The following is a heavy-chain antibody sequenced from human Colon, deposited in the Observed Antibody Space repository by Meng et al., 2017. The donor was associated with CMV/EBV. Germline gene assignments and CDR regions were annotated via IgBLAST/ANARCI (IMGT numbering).Heavy chain of an antibody. CDR1: GLTFDNYD. CDR2: ISYDGSRT. Sequence: SGLTFDNYDMHWVRHAPGRGLEWVALISYDGSRTYYTDSVKGRFTISRDNSKNTLYLQMNSLIPEDTAFYYCAKDRVGGGATTFDSWGQGTLVTVSS. CDR3: AKDRVGGGATTFDS. J-gene: IGHJ4*02. D-gene: IGHD3-16*01. V-gene: IGHV3-30*18.